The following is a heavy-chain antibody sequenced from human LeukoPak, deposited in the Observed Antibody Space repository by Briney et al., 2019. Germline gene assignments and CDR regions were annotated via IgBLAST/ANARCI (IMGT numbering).Heavy chain of an antibody. J-gene: IGHJ4*02. CDR2: IYYSGST. V-gene: IGHV4-31*03. CDR3: AREGSTGTTR. CDR1: GGSISSGGYY. Sequence: SQTLSLTCTVSGGSISSGGYYWSWIRQHPGKGLEWIGYIYYSGSTYYNPSLKSRVTISVDTSKNQLSLKLSSVTAADTAVYYCAREGSTGTTRWGQGTLVTVSS. D-gene: IGHD1-1*01.